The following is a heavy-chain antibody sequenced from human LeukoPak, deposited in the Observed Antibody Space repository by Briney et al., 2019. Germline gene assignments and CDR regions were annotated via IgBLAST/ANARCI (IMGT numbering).Heavy chain of an antibody. D-gene: IGHD6-13*01. CDR2: ISAYNGNT. CDR3: ARDRIAAAGIIGY. J-gene: IGHJ4*02. CDR1: GYTFTSYG. Sequence: GASVKVSCKASGYTFTSYGISWVRQAPGQGLEWMGWISAYNGNTNYAQKLQGRVTMTRDTSTSTVYMELSSLRSEDTAVYYCARDRIAAAGIIGYWGQGTLVTVSS. V-gene: IGHV1-18*01.